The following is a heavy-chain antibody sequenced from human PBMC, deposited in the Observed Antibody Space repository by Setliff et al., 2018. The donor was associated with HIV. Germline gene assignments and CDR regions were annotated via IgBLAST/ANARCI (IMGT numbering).Heavy chain of an antibody. Sequence: PGGSLRLSCAASGFTFDNYGMSWVRQVPGKGLEWVSGIKWNGGSTGYGDSVKGRFTISRDNSKNTLYLQMNSLRPEDTAVYYCARDGAVATWGDYYYYMDVWGKGTTVTVSS. J-gene: IGHJ6*03. V-gene: IGHV3-20*04. CDR1: GFTFDNYG. CDR2: IKWNGGST. CDR3: ARDGAVATWGDYYYYMDV. D-gene: IGHD5-12*01.